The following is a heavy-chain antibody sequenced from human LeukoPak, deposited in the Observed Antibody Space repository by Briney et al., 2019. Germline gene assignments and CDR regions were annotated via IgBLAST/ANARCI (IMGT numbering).Heavy chain of an antibody. CDR2: IYYSGST. J-gene: IGHJ4*02. CDR1: GGSISSSSYY. D-gene: IGHD6-6*01. CDR3: ARLERRARLDY. V-gene: IGHV4-39*01. Sequence: PSETLSLTCTVSGGSISSSSYYWGWIRQPPGKGLEWIGSIYYSGSTYYNPSLKSRVTISGDTSKNQFSLKLSSVTAADTAVYYCARLERRARLDYWGRGTLVTVSS.